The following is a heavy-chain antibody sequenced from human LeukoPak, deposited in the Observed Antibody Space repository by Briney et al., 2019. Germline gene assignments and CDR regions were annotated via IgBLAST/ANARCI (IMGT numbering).Heavy chain of an antibody. CDR1: GFTFGDFV. CDR3: TRDRNVGYCSSSSCYSGHNWFDP. V-gene: IGHV3-49*03. J-gene: IGHJ5*02. CDR2: IGTKPYGGTT. Sequence: GGSLRLSLTASGFTFGDFVMTGFGRAPGKGPEGVGFIGTKPYGGTTKYAASVKGRFTILRDDSKSIAYLQMNSLKAEDTAVYYCTRDRNVGYCSSSSCYSGHNWFDPWGQGTLVTVSS. D-gene: IGHD2-2*02.